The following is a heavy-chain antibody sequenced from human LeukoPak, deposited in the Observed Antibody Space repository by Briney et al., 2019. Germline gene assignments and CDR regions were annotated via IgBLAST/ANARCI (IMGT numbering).Heavy chain of an antibody. CDR2: INSGGGST. J-gene: IGHJ6*02. D-gene: IGHD2-8*01. CDR1: GFTFSNNA. CDR3: AKVRGTPYCSNGVCSPYYYYGMDG. V-gene: IGHV3-23*01. Sequence: GGSLRLSCVASGFTFSNNAASWFRQAPGKGLEWVSAINSGGGSTYYTDSVKGRFTISRDNSKNTLYLQMNSLRAEDTAVFYCAKVRGTPYCSNGVCSPYYYYGMDGWGQGATVTVSS.